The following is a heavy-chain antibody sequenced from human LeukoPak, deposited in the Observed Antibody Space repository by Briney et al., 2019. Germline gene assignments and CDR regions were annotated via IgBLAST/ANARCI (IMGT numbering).Heavy chain of an antibody. J-gene: IGHJ4*02. V-gene: IGHV3-23*01. CDR1: GFTLGSYA. CDR2: ISGSADNT. CDR3: AKQGFGC. Sequence: GGSLRLSCTASGFTLGSYAMSWVRQAPGEGLEWVSTISGSADNTNYAEAVKGRFTISRDNPKNTMYLQMNSLRAEDTAVYYCAKQGFGCWGQGTLVTVSS.